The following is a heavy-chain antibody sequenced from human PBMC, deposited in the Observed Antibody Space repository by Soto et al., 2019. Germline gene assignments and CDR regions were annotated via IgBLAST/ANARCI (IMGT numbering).Heavy chain of an antibody. D-gene: IGHD5-18*01. CDR2: ISSSSSYI. CDR3: ARDQPGYSYGYGLGY. J-gene: IGHJ4*02. V-gene: IGHV3-21*01. Sequence: EVQLVESGGVLVKPGGSLRLSCAASGFTFSSYSMNWVRQAPGEGLEWVSSISSSSSYIYYADSVKGRFTISRDNAKNSLYLQMNSLRAEDTAVYYCARDQPGYSYGYGLGYWGQGTLVTVSS. CDR1: GFTFSSYS.